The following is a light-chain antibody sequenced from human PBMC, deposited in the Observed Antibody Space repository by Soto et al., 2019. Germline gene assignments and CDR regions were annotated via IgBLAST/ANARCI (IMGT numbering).Light chain of an antibody. CDR3: QQYARSPWT. CDR1: QTVSSGY. Sequence: EVVLTQSPGTPSLSPGEAATLSCRASQTVSSGYLAWYQQRSGQPPRLLIYGSSSRASDVPDRFSGSGSGTEFTLTISSLEPEDFAEYFCQQYARSPWTFGQGTKLEIK. CDR2: GSS. V-gene: IGKV3-20*01. J-gene: IGKJ1*01.